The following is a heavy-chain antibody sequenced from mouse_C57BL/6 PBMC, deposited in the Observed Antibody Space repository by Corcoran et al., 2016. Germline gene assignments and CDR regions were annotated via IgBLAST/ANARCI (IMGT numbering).Heavy chain of an antibody. J-gene: IGHJ3*01. D-gene: IGHD2-1*01. CDR3: VRDGNYGFAY. CDR1: GYTFTTYG. Sequence: QIQLVQSGPELKKPGETVKISCKASGYTFTTYGMSWVKQAPGKGLKWMGWINTYSGVPTSADDFKGRFAFSLETSASTAYLQINNLKNEDTATYFCVRDGNYGFAYWGQGTLVTVSA. V-gene: IGHV9-3*01. CDR2: INTYSGVP.